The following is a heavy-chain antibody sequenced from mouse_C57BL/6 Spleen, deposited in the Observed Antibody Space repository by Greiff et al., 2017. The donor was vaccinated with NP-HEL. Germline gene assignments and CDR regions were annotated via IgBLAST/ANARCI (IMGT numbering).Heavy chain of an antibody. CDR2: IYPGSGGT. D-gene: IGHD2-4*01. CDR3: AIGIYYDYDYAD. J-gene: IGHJ3*01. Sequence: VQLQQSGAELVRPGTSVKVSCKASGYAFTNYLIEWVKQRPGQGLEWIGVIYPGSGGTNYNEKFKGKATLTADKSSSTAYMQLSSLTSEDSADYFCAIGIYYDYDYADWGQGTLVTVSA. V-gene: IGHV1-54*01. CDR1: GYAFTNYL.